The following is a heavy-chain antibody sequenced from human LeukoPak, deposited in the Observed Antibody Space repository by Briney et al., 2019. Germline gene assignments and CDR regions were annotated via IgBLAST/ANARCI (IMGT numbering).Heavy chain of an antibody. V-gene: IGHV1-46*01. CDR2: INPSGGST. J-gene: IGHJ5*02. Sequence: ASVNVSCKASGYTFTSYYMHWVRQAPGQGLEWMGIINPSGGSTSYAQKFQGRVTMTRDTSTSTVYMELSSLRSDDTAMYFCARWRLSGDALTTCHYKTVIDNYFDPWGQGTLVTVSS. D-gene: IGHD3-9*01. CDR3: ARWRLSGDALTTCHYKTVIDNYFDP. CDR1: GYTFTSYY.